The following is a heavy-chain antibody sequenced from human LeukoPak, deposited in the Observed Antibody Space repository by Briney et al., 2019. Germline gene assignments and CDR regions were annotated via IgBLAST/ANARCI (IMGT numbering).Heavy chain of an antibody. CDR1: GFTFSSYS. J-gene: IGHJ4*02. CDR2: ISSSSSYI. CDR3: ARATTYDILTGYFDY. V-gene: IGHV3-21*01. D-gene: IGHD3-9*01. Sequence: GGSLRLSCAASGFTFSSYSMNWVRQAPGKGLEWVSSISSSSSYIYYAESVKGRFTMSRDNAKNSLYLQMNSLRAEDTAVYYCARATTYDILTGYFDYWGQGTLVTVSS.